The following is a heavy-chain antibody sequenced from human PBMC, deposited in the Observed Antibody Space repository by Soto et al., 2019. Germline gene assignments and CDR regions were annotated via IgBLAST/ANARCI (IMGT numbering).Heavy chain of an antibody. CDR3: ARGMTTVTTFDY. J-gene: IGHJ4*02. CDR1: GGSISSYY. Sequence: PSETLSLTCTVSGGSISSYYWTWIRQPPGKGLEWIGYIYYSGSTYYNPSLKSRVTISVDRSKNQVSLKLSSVTAADTAVYYCARGMTTVTTFDYWGQGTLVTVS. D-gene: IGHD4-17*01. CDR2: IYYSGST. V-gene: IGHV4-59*12.